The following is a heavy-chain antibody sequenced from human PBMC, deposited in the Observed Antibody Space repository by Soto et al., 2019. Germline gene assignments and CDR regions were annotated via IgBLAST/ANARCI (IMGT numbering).Heavy chain of an antibody. CDR2: IYYSGST. CDR1: GGSISSGGYY. D-gene: IGHD3-22*01. J-gene: IGHJ6*02. V-gene: IGHV4-31*03. CDR3: ARDSRRNYYDSSGYHYGMDV. Sequence: SETLSLTCTVSGGSISSGGYYWSWIRQHPGKGLEWIGYIYYSGSTYYNPSLKSRVTISVDTSKNQFSLKLSSVTAADTAVYYCARDSRRNYYDSSGYHYGMDVWGQGTTVTVSS.